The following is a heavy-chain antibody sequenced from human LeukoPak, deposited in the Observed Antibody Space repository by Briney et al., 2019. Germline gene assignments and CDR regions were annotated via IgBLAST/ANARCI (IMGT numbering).Heavy chain of an antibody. Sequence: GSSAKVSCKASGGTFSSYAISWVRQAPGQGLEWMGRIIPILDIPNYAQKFQGRVTITADKSTSTAYMELSSLRSEDTAVYYCARARSGYSGYDCDYWGQGTLVTVSS. CDR2: IIPILDIP. V-gene: IGHV1-69*04. CDR3: ARARSGYSGYDCDY. J-gene: IGHJ4*02. D-gene: IGHD5-12*01. CDR1: GGTFSSYA.